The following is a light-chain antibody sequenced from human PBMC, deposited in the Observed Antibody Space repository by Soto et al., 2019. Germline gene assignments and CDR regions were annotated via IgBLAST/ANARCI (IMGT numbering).Light chain of an antibody. J-gene: IGKJ4*01. CDR3: HQYRSSPLT. CDR2: GTS. Sequence: EIGLTQSPGTLSLSPGEGATLSCRASQSVGNSYVAWYQQKPGQAPRLLISGTSSRATGIPDRFSGSGSGNDFTLSISRLEPEDFAVYYCHQYRSSPLTFGAGTKIEIK. CDR1: QSVGNSY. V-gene: IGKV3-20*01.